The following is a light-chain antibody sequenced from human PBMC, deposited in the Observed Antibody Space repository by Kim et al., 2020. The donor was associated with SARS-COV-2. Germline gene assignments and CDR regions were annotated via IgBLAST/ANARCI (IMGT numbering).Light chain of an antibody. J-gene: IGKJ4*01. CDR2: DAY. V-gene: IGKV3-11*01. Sequence: SLSPGERATLSCRSSQSISTYLAWYQQKPGQAPSLVIYDAYAAATGLPARFSGSGSGTDFTLTISSLEPDDFAVYYCQQRSNWPLTFGGGTKLEI. CDR1: QSISTY. CDR3: QQRSNWPLT.